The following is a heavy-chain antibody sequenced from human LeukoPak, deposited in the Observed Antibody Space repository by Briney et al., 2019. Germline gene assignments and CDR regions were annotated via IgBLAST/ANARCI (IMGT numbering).Heavy chain of an antibody. CDR2: IYTSGST. CDR3: VRPSRRDGSIARVYFDF. Sequence: SQTLSLTCTVSGGSISSGSYYWSWIRQPAGKGLEWIGRIYTSGSTNYNPSLKSRVTISVDTSKNQFSLKLSSVTAADTAVYYCVRPSRRDGSIARVYFDFWGQGTQVTVSS. J-gene: IGHJ4*02. V-gene: IGHV4-61*02. CDR1: GGSISSGSYY. D-gene: IGHD5-24*01.